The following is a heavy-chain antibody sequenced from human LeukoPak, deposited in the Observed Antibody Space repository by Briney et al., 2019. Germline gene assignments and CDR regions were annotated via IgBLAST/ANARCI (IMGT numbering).Heavy chain of an antibody. Sequence: PGGSLRLSCAASGFTFSSYSMNWVRQARGKGLEWVSYISSSGSTIYYADSVKGRFTISRDNAKNSLYLQMNSLRAEDTAVYYCARDEYSGRHLDYWGQGTLVTVSS. CDR3: ARDEYSGRHLDY. D-gene: IGHD1-26*01. J-gene: IGHJ4*02. V-gene: IGHV3-48*04. CDR2: ISSSGSTI. CDR1: GFTFSSYS.